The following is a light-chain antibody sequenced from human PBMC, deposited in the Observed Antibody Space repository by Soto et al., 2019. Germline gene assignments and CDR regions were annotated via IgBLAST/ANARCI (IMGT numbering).Light chain of an antibody. CDR2: EVS. CDR1: SSDVGGYDY. Sequence: QSVLTQPASVSGSPGQSITISCTGTSSDVGGYDYVSWYQLHPGKAPKLMIYEVSKRPSGVPDRFSGSKSGNTASLTVSGLQAEDEADYYCSSYAGSNTDYVFGTGTKVTVL. V-gene: IGLV2-8*01. CDR3: SSYAGSNTDYV. J-gene: IGLJ1*01.